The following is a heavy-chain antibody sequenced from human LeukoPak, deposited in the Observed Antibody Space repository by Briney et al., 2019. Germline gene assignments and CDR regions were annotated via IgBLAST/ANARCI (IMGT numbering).Heavy chain of an antibody. J-gene: IGHJ4*02. V-gene: IGHV4-61*02. CDR1: GGSISSGSYY. D-gene: IGHD3-3*01. CDR3: ARFYDFRSGYYFDY. Sequence: SETLSLTCTVSGGSISSGSYYWSWIRQPAGKGLEWIGRIYTSGSTNYNPSLKSRVTISVDTSKNQFSLKLSSVTAADTAVYYCARFYDFRSGYYFDYWGQGTLVTVSS. CDR2: IYTSGST.